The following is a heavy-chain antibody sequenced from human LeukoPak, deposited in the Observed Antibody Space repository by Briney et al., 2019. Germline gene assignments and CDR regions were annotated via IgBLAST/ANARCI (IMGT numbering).Heavy chain of an antibody. CDR3: AREGSYAFDI. CDR1: GGSISSGGYS. Sequence: SETLSLTCAVSGGSISSGGYSWSWIRQPPGKGLEWIGYIYHSGSTYYNPSLKSRVTISVDRSKNQFSLKLSSVTAADTAVYYCAREGSYAFDIWGQGTMVTVSS. V-gene: IGHV4-30-2*01. J-gene: IGHJ3*02. CDR2: IYHSGST.